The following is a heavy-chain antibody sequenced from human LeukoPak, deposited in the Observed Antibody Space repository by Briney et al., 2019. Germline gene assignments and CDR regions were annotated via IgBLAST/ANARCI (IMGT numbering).Heavy chain of an antibody. CDR3: ARGGVTMIVVVRGNWFDP. Sequence: PSETLSLTCAVYGGSFSGYYWSWIRQPPGKGLEWIGEINHSGSTNYNPSLKSRVTISVATSKNQFSLKLSSVTAADTAVYYCARGGVTMIVVVRGNWFDPWGQGTLVTVSS. V-gene: IGHV4-34*01. J-gene: IGHJ5*02. D-gene: IGHD3-22*01. CDR1: GGSFSGYY. CDR2: INHSGST.